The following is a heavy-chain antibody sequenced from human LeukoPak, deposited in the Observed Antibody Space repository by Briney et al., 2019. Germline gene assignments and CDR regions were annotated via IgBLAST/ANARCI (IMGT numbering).Heavy chain of an antibody. D-gene: IGHD3-9*01. V-gene: IGHV5-51*01. Sequence: GQSLKISCKGSGYSFTSHWIGWVRQLPGKGLEWMGIIYPADSDTKYSPSFQGQVTISADKSINTAYLQWSGLKVSDTAIYYCTRHPYFNILTGYYAVFDYCGQGTLVTVSS. J-gene: IGHJ4*02. CDR1: GYSFTSHW. CDR2: IYPADSDT. CDR3: TRHPYFNILTGYYAVFDY.